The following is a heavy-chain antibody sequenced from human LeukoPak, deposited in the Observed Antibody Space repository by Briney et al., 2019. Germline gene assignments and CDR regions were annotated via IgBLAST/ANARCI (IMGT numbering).Heavy chain of an antibody. D-gene: IGHD3-22*01. J-gene: IGHJ4*02. CDR1: GFTFSSYV. Sequence: GGSLRLSCAASGFTFSSYVMTWVRQAPGRGLEWVSVISGSGDTTYYADSVKGRFTISRDNSKNTLYLQMNSLRAEDTAVYYCARDYYDSSGADYWGQGTLVTVSS. V-gene: IGHV3-23*01. CDR2: ISGSGDTT. CDR3: ARDYYDSSGADY.